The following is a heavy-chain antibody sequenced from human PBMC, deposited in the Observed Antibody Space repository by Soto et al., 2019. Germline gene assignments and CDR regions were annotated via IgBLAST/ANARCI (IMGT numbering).Heavy chain of an antibody. V-gene: IGHV3-30-3*01. Sequence: GGSLRLSCAASGFTFSSYAMHWVRQAPGKGLEWVAVISFDGSNKFYTDSVKGRFTISRDNSKNTLSLQMNSLTAEDTAVYYCAPASVYSGSYYAFDIWGQGTMVTVPS. CDR3: APASVYSGSYYAFDI. D-gene: IGHD1-26*01. CDR1: GFTFSSYA. CDR2: ISFDGSNK. J-gene: IGHJ3*02.